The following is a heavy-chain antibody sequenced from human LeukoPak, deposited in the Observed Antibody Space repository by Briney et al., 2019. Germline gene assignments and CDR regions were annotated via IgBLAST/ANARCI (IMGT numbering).Heavy chain of an antibody. CDR3: ARHSAHSSTNDAFDI. CDR1: GGSISSHY. CDR2: MYHSGST. D-gene: IGHD6-13*01. V-gene: IGHV4-59*11. Sequence: SETLSLTCTVSGGSISSHYWSWIRQPPGKGLEWIGYMYHSGSTNYNPSLKSRVTISVDTSKNQFSLKLSSVTAADTAVYYRARHSAHSSTNDAFDIWGQGTMVTVSS. J-gene: IGHJ3*02.